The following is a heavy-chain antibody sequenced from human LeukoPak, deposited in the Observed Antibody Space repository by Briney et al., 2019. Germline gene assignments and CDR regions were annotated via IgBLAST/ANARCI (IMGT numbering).Heavy chain of an antibody. CDR3: AKAGTPAGGAFDI. V-gene: IGHV3-23*01. D-gene: IGHD2-2*01. J-gene: IGHJ3*02. Sequence: GGSLRLSCAASGFTFSSYAMSWVRQAPGKGLEWVSAISGSGGSTYYADSVKGRFTIPRDNSKNTLYLQMNRLRAEDTAVYYCAKAGTPAGGAFDIWGQGTMVTVSS. CDR2: ISGSGGST. CDR1: GFTFSSYA.